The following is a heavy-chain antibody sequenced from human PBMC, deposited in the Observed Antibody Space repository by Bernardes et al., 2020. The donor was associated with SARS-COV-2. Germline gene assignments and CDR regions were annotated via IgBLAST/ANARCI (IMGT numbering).Heavy chain of an antibody. CDR3: ARRGRYQLLTRDYYYYYGMDV. CDR1: GGSISSYY. D-gene: IGHD2-2*01. Sequence: SETLSLTCTVSGGSISSYYCNWIRQSPGKGLEWIGYIHSSGSTKYNPSLQSRVTISIDPSKNQFSLNLSSVTAADTALYYCARRGRYQLLTRDYYYYYGMDVWGQGTTVTVSS. CDR2: IHSSGST. V-gene: IGHV4-59*01. J-gene: IGHJ6*02.